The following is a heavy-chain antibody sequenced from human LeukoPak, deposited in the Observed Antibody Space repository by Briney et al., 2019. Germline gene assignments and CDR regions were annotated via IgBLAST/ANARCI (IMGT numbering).Heavy chain of an antibody. CDR3: AELGITMIGGV. D-gene: IGHD3-10*02. J-gene: IGHJ6*04. CDR2: ISSSGSTI. CDR1: GFTFSSYS. V-gene: IGHV3-48*04. Sequence: GGSLRLSCAASGFTFSSYSMNWVRQAPGRGLEWVSYISSSGSTIYYADSVRGRFTISRDNAKNSLYLQMNSLRAEDTAVYYCAELGITMIGGVWGKGTTVTISS.